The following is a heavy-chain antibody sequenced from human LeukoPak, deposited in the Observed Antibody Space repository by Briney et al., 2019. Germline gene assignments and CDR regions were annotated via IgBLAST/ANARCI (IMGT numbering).Heavy chain of an antibody. CDR2: ISAYNGNT. D-gene: IGHD2-15*01. V-gene: IGHV1-18*01. CDR3: ARDGYCSGGSCYPDAFDL. J-gene: IGHJ3*01. Sequence: ASVKVSCKASGYTFTNYGISWVRQAPGQGLEWMGWISAYNGNTNYAQKFQGRVTITADKFTTTAYMELSSLRSEDTAVYYCARDGYCSGGSCYPDAFDLWGQGTMVTVSS. CDR1: GYTFTNYG.